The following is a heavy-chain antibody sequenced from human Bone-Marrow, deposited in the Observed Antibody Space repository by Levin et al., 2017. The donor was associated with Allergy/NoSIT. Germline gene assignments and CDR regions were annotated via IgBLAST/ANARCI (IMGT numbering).Heavy chain of an antibody. CDR1: GESVSSSGFY. Sequence: SETLSLTCTVSGESVSSSGFYWTWIRQYPGTGLEWIGHIYYPGNTSYNPSLKSRVSISEDRSKNQFSLKLDPVTAADTAVYYCARESVYYGSGSWIDCWGQGTLVTVSS. CDR2: IYYPGNT. J-gene: IGHJ4*02. V-gene: IGHV4-31*02. D-gene: IGHD3-10*01. CDR3: ARESVYYGSGSWIDC.